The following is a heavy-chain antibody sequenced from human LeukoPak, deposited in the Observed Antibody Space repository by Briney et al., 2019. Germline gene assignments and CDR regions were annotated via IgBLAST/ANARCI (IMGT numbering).Heavy chain of an antibody. CDR2: IWYDGSNK. CDR3: AREGVRFLFDP. CDR1: GFTFSSYG. Sequence: GGSLRLSCAASGFTFSSYGMHWVRQAPGKGLEWVAFIWYDGSNKYYGDSAKGRFTLSRDNSKNTLYLQMNSLRAEDTAVYYCAREGVRFLFDPWGQGTLVTVSS. V-gene: IGHV3-33*08. D-gene: IGHD3-3*01. J-gene: IGHJ5*02.